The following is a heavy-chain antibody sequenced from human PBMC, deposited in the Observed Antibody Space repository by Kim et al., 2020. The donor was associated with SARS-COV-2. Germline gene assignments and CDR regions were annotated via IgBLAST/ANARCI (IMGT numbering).Heavy chain of an antibody. CDR3: AKGGPNSSSWYTSYYYYYGMDV. Sequence: GGSLRLSCAASGFTFSSYGMHWVRQAPGKGLEWVAVIWYDGSNKYYADSVKGRFTISRDNSKNTLYLQMNSLRAEDTAVYYCAKGGPNSSSWYTSYYYYYGMDVWGQGTTVTVSS. CDR1: GFTFSSYG. V-gene: IGHV3-33*06. D-gene: IGHD6-13*01. J-gene: IGHJ6*02. CDR2: IWYDGSNK.